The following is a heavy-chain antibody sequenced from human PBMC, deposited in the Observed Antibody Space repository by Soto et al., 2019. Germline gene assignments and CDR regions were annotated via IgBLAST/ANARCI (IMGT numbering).Heavy chain of an antibody. V-gene: IGHV3-30*18. J-gene: IGHJ6*03. D-gene: IGHD3-10*01. CDR2: ISYDGSNK. CDR1: GFTFSSYG. Sequence: VQLVESGGGVVQPGRSLRLSCAASGFTFSSYGMHWVRQAPGKGLEWVAVISYDGSNKYYADSVKGRFTISRDNSKNTLYLQMNSLRAEDTAVYYCAKDRSGSYQYYYYYMDVWGKGTTVTVSS. CDR3: AKDRSGSYQYYYYYMDV.